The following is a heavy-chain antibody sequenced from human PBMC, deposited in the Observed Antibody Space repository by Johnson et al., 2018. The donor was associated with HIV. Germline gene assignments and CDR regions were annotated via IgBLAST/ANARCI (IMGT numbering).Heavy chain of an antibody. CDR2: ISYDGSNK. J-gene: IGHJ3*02. CDR3: AKALRIFGSGVKEAFDI. Sequence: QVQLVESGGGLVKPGGSLRLSCAASGFAFSSYAMHWVRQAPGKGLEWVAVISYDGSNKYYADSVKGRFTISRDNSKNTLYLQMNSLRAEDTAVYYCAKALRIFGSGVKEAFDIWGQGTMVTVSS. D-gene: IGHD3-10*01. CDR1: GFAFSSYA. V-gene: IGHV3-30-3*02.